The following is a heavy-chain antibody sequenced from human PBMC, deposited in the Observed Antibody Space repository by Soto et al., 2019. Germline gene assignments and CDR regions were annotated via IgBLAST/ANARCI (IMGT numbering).Heavy chain of an antibody. J-gene: IGHJ4*02. CDR3: ARDPTLYDILTGEFDY. CDR2: ISAYNGNT. D-gene: IGHD3-9*01. CDR1: GYTFTSYG. Sequence: QVQLVQSGAEVKKPGASVKVSCKASGYTFTSYGISWVRQAPGQGLEWMGWISAYNGNTNYAQKLQGRVTMTTDTSTSTAYMELRSLRSDDTAVYDCARDPTLYDILTGEFDYWGQGTLVTVSS. V-gene: IGHV1-18*01.